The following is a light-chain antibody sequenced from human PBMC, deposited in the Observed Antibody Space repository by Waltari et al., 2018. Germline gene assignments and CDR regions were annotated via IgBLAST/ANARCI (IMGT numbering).Light chain of an antibody. V-gene: IGKV3-20*01. CDR1: QRVNGA. CDR3: QHYLRLPVT. Sequence: EIVLTQSPGTLSLSPGEGATLSCRASQRVNGALAWYQQKPGQAPILLIYHASNRATGIPDRFRGSGSGTDFSLTISRLEPEDFAVYYCQHYLRLPVTFGQGTKVEI. J-gene: IGKJ1*01. CDR2: HAS.